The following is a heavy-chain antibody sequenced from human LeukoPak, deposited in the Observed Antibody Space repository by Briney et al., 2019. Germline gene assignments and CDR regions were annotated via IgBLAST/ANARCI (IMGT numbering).Heavy chain of an antibody. CDR3: ARHDHIVGAKVHY. Sequence: SQTLSLTCTVSGXSISSSSYYWGWIRQPPGKGLEWVGTIYYSGISYYNPYLKSRVTISVATSKNQFALKLSSVTAADTALYYCARHDHIVGAKVHYWGQGTLVTVSS. V-gene: IGHV4-39*01. J-gene: IGHJ4*02. CDR1: GXSISSSSYY. CDR2: IYYSGIS. D-gene: IGHD1-26*01.